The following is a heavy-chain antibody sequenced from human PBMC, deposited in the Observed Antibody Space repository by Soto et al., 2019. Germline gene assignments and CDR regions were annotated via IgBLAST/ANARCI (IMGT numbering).Heavy chain of an antibody. J-gene: IGHJ6*02. CDR1: GYTFTNYW. Sequence: GESLKISCKGSGYTFTNYWIGWVRQMPGKGPEWMGIIYPGDSDTKYNPSFQGQVTISADKSITTTYLQWSSLKASDTAIYYCAASTFYYGMDVWGQGTTVTVSS. CDR2: IYPGDSDT. CDR3: AASTFYYGMDV. V-gene: IGHV5-51*01.